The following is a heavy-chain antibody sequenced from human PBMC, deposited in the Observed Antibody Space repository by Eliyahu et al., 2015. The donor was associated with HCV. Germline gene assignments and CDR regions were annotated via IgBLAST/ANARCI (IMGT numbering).Heavy chain of an antibody. CDR3: ARRIAGTATGGYFDY. Sequence: EVQLVESGGGLVQPGGSLRLSCAASGFXFSGXWMSWVRQAPGKGLEWVANIKQDGSEKYYVDSVKGRFTISRDNAENSLYLQMNSLRAEDTAVYYCARRIAGTATGGYFDYWGRGTLVTVSS. D-gene: IGHD6-13*01. CDR1: GFXFSGXW. V-gene: IGHV3-7*01. CDR2: IKQDGSEK. J-gene: IGHJ4*02.